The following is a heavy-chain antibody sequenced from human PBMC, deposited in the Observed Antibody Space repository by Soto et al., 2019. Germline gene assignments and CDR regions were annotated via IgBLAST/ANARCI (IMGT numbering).Heavy chain of an antibody. J-gene: IGHJ4*02. Sequence: ESLKISCKGSGYSFTSYWIGWVRQMPGKGLEWMGIIYPGDSDTRYSPSFQGQVTISADKSISTAYLQWSSLKASDTAMYYCARSPPYGDYSPYYFDYWGQGTLVTVSS. CDR3: ARSPPYGDYSPYYFDY. D-gene: IGHD4-17*01. V-gene: IGHV5-51*01. CDR1: GYSFTSYW. CDR2: IYPGDSDT.